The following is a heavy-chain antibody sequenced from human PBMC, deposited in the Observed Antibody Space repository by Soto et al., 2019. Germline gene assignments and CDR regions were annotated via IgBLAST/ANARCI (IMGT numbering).Heavy chain of an antibody. CDR2: ISATGGGT. J-gene: IGHJ4*02. CDR3: AKDRREGGNSAFYFDF. Sequence: GGSLRLSCAASGFSFSDYSVNWVRQAPGKGLEWVSLISATGGGTYYADSVKGRFTISRDNSHNTLYLQVHSLTAEDTAVYYCAKDRREGGNSAFYFDFWGQGAQVTVSS. CDR1: GFSFSDYS. D-gene: IGHD3-16*01. V-gene: IGHV3-23*01.